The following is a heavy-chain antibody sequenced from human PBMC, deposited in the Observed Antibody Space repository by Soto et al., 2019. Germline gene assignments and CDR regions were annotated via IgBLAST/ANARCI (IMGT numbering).Heavy chain of an antibody. CDR1: GGYFSGYY. CDR3: ARDKITGLFDY. Sequence: SETLSLTCAVYGGYFSGYYWTWIRQPPGTGLEWIGEINHSGSTNYNPSLKSRVTISVDTSKNQSSLKLTSVTAADTAVYYCARDKITGLFDYWGQGTLVTVSS. CDR2: INHSGST. D-gene: IGHD2-8*02. J-gene: IGHJ4*02. V-gene: IGHV4-34*01.